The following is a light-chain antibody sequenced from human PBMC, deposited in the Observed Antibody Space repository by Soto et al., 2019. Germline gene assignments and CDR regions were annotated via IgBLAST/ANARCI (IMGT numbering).Light chain of an antibody. V-gene: IGLV2-8*01. CDR1: ISYVGGYKY. Sequence: QSALTQPPSASGSPGQSFTISCTGTISYVGGYKYVSWYQQYPGKAPKLMIYAVSERPSGVPDRFSGSKSGNTASLTVSGPQAEDEADYYCSSYAGSNNYVFGTGTKV. CDR3: SSYAGSNNYV. J-gene: IGLJ1*01. CDR2: AVS.